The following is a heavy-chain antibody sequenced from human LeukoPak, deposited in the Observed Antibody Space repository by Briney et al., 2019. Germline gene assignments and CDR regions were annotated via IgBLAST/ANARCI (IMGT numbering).Heavy chain of an antibody. J-gene: IGHJ4*02. CDR2: IYTSGST. Sequence: SETLSLTCTVSGGSISSGSYYWSWIRQPAGKGLEWIGRIYTSGSTNYNPSLKSRVTISVDTSKNQFSLKLSSVTAADTAVYYCARVPGLYXYGGXXYLXWGRGTLVTVSS. CDR1: GGSISSGSYY. V-gene: IGHV4-61*02. D-gene: IGHD4-23*01. CDR3: ARVPGLYXYGGXXYLX.